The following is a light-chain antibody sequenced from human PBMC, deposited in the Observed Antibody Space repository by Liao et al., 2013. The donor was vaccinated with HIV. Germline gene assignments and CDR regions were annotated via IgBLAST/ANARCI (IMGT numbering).Light chain of an antibody. CDR3: QTWDTGTGV. CDR1: NIGSKS. Sequence: SYVVTQSPSVSVAPGKTATITCGGNNIGSKSVHWYQQKPGQSPVLVIYEDDKRPSGIPERFSGSNSGTTATLAISGAQALDEADYYCQTWDTGTGVFGTGTKVTVL. J-gene: IGLJ1*01. V-gene: IGLV3-21*01. CDR2: EDD.